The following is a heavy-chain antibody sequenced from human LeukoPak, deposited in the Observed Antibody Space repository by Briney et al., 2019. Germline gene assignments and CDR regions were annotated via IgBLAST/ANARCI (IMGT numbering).Heavy chain of an antibody. V-gene: IGHV3-23*01. CDR1: GFHYSSYA. J-gene: IGHJ5*02. D-gene: IGHD2-2*02. Sequence: GDPLRHSCAASGFHYSSYAMIEARHAPGERGECGSALSDSGGSTHHPPPVKSRLTISRDNAKNTLDVQINSLSAEGTAVYYWAKEASCGSTSCYKGPDWFDTWGQGTLVTVSS. CDR3: AKEASCGSTSCYKGPDWFDT. CDR2: LSDSGGST.